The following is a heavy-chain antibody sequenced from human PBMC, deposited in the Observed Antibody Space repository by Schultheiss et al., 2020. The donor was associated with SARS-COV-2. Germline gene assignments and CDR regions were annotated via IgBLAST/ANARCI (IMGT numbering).Heavy chain of an antibody. CDR2: IYYSGST. J-gene: IGHJ4*02. CDR1: GGSISSSSYY. D-gene: IGHD4-23*01. CDR3: ARGSNSLHY. V-gene: IGHV4-39*07. Sequence: ETLSLTCTVSGGSISSSSYYWGWIRQPPGKGLEWIGSIYYSGSTNYNPSLKSRVTISVDTSKNQFSLKLSSVTAADTAVYYCARGSNSLHYWGQGTLVTVSS.